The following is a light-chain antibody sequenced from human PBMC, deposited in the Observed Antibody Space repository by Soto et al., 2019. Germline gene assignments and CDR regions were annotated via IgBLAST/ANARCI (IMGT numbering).Light chain of an antibody. CDR3: YQRGGWAT. CDR2: DAS. J-gene: IGKJ1*01. CDR1: QTASTF. V-gene: IGKV3-11*01. Sequence: EIVLTQSSDTLSLSQGERATLSCRASQTASTFLAWYQQKPGQAPSLIVYDASKRAPGIPAKFIGSGSGTDFILTCSSLEPKVFALYYCYQRGGWATFGQGTKLYIK.